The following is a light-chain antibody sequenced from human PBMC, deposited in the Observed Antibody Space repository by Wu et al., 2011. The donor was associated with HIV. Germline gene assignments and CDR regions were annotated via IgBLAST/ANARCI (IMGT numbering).Light chain of an antibody. J-gene: IGKJ5*01. V-gene: IGKV3-11*01. Sequence: EIVLAQSPATLSLSPGERATLSCRASQSVSSYLAWYQQKPGQAPRLLIYHAINRATGIPARFRGSGSGTDFTLTISRLEPEDFAVYFCQQRSNWPLTFGQGTDLRL. CDR3: QQRSNWPLT. CDR1: QSVSSY. CDR2: HAI.